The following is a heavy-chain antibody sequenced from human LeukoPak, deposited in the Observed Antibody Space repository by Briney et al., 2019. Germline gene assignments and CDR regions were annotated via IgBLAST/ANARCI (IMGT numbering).Heavy chain of an antibody. Sequence: GSLRLSCAASGFTFSSYAMHWVRQAPGKGLEWVAVISYDGSNKYYADSVKGRFTISRDNSKNTLYLQMNSLRAEDTAVYYCAKDASGYSSSWYSVGFDYWGQGTLVTVSS. CDR2: ISYDGSNK. CDR1: GFTFSSYA. D-gene: IGHD6-13*01. CDR3: AKDASGYSSSWYSVGFDY. J-gene: IGHJ4*02. V-gene: IGHV3-30-3*01.